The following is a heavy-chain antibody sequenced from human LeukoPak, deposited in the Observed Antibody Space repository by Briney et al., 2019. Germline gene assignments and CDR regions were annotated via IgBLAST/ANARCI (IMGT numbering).Heavy chain of an antibody. CDR2: MNPNSGNT. J-gene: IGHJ6*03. D-gene: IGHD1-1*01. Sequence: ASVKVSCKASGYTFTSYDINWVRQATGQGLEWMGWMNPNSGNTGYAQKFQGRVTMTRNTSISTAYMELSSLRAEDTAVYHCAKKQQAGTGWNYMDVWGTGTTVTVSS. CDR3: AKKQQAGTGWNYMDV. V-gene: IGHV1-8*01. CDR1: GYTFTSYD.